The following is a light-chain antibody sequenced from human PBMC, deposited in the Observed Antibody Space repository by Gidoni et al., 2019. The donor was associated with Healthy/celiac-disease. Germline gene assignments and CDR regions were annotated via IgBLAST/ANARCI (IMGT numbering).Light chain of an antibody. V-gene: IGKV1D-12*01. CDR1: QCISSW. Sequence: IQITHSPSSVSASVGDRVTITCRASQCISSWLDWYQQKPGKAPKRLIYAASSLQSGVPSRYSGSGSGTDFTLTISSMQPEDFATYYCQQDNSFPLTFGGGTKVEIK. CDR3: QQDNSFPLT. CDR2: AAS. J-gene: IGKJ4*01.